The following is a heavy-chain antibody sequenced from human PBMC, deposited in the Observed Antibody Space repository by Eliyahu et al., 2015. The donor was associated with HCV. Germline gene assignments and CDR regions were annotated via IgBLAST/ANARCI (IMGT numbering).Heavy chain of an antibody. CDR2: ISGSGYST. D-gene: IGHD3-16*01. J-gene: IGHJ4*02. CDR1: GFTFSNXA. V-gene: IGHV3-23*01. CDR3: AKDVAIRFGYDY. Sequence: EVQLLESGGGVVQPGGSLRLSCAASGFTFSNXAMSWVRQAPGKGLEWVSAISGSGYSTYCADSVKGRFTISRDNSKNTLYLQMNSLRVEDTAIYYCAKDVAIRFGYDYWGQGTLVIVSS.